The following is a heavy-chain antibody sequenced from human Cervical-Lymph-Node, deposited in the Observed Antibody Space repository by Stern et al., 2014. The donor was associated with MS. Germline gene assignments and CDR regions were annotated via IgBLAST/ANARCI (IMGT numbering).Heavy chain of an antibody. CDR1: GYSLTTSGMC. V-gene: IGHV2-70*11. D-gene: IGHD2-2*01. CDR2: LDWDDDK. Sequence: ESGPALVKPTQTLTLTCTFSGYSLTTSGMCVNWIRQPPGKALEWLARLDWDDDKHFSTSLKTRLTLSKDTSKNQVVLTMTNMDPVDTATYFCARGIVVVPAVPYYYAMDVWGQGTSVTVSS. J-gene: IGHJ6*02. CDR3: ARGIVVVPAVPYYYAMDV.